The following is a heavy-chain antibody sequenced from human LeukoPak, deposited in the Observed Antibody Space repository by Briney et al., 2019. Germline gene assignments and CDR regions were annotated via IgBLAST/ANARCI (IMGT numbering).Heavy chain of an antibody. Sequence: GGSLRLSRAASGFTFSSYAMHWVRQAPGKGLEWVAVISYDGSNKYYADSVKGRFTISRDNSKNTLYLQMNSLRAEDTAVYYCAKDPGFYGDYEYFQHWGQGTLVTVSS. CDR3: AKDPGFYGDYEYFQH. CDR1: GFTFSSYA. J-gene: IGHJ1*01. D-gene: IGHD4-17*01. CDR2: ISYDGSNK. V-gene: IGHV3-30*04.